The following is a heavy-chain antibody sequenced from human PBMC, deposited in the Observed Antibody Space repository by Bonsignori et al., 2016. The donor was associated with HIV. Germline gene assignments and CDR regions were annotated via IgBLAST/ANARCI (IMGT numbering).Heavy chain of an antibody. CDR1: GFTFGDYA. D-gene: IGHD5-18*01. V-gene: IGHV3-49*04. CDR2: IRSKAYGGTT. Sequence: GESLKISCTASGFTFGDYAMSWVRQAPGKGLEWVGFIRSKAYGGTTEYAASVKGRFTISRDDSKSIAYLQMNSLKTEDTAVYYCTSPRGDTATARGAFDIWGQGTMVTVSS. CDR3: TSPRGDTATARGAFDI. J-gene: IGHJ3*02.